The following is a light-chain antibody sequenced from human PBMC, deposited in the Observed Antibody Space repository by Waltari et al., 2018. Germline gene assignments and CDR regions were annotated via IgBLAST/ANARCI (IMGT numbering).Light chain of an antibody. Sequence: EVVMTQSPATLSVSPGERATLSCRASQSVGSNLAWYQQKPGQAPRLLIYGESTRATGIPARFSGSGSGTEFTLSISSLQSEDFAVYYCQQFNNWPPITFGQGTRLDIK. CDR1: QSVGSN. V-gene: IGKV3-15*01. J-gene: IGKJ5*01. CDR3: QQFNNWPPIT. CDR2: GES.